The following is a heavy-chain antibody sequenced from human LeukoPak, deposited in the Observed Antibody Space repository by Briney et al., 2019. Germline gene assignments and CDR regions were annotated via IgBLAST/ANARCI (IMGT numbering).Heavy chain of an antibody. Sequence: GGSLTLSCAASGVSFCSYAMMWVRQAPGKGVEWVSAISGRGGSTYYADSVKGRVTISRDNSKNTLYLQMNSLRAEDTAVYDCAKDRGSGWPQFDYWGQGTLVTVSS. V-gene: IGHV3-23*01. CDR1: GVSFCSYA. CDR3: AKDRGSGWPQFDY. J-gene: IGHJ4*02. CDR2: ISGRGGST. D-gene: IGHD6-19*01.